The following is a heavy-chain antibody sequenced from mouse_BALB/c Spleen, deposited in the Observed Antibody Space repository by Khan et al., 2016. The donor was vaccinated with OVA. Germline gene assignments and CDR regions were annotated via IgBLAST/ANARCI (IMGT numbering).Heavy chain of an antibody. CDR1: GFTFSTYA. J-gene: IGHJ3*01. CDR2: ISSDGDYT. V-gene: IGHV5-9-3*01. D-gene: IGHD2-1*01. Sequence: EVQVVESGGGLVKPGGSLKLSCAASGFTFSTYAMSWVRQTPEKRLEWVATISSDGDYTYYPDNVTGRFTISRDNAQNTLYLQMSSLRSEDTAMYYCARSPYGNFAYWGQGTLVTVSA. CDR3: ARSPYGNFAY.